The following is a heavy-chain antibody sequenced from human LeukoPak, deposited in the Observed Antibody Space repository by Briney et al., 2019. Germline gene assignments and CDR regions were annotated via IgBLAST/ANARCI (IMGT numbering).Heavy chain of an antibody. CDR1: GFTFTNYD. Sequence: ASVKVSCKASGFTFTNYDINWVRQATGPGLEWMGWMNPNSGNTGYAQKLQGRVTMTTDTSTSTAYMELRSLRSDDTAVYYCARDRAANDYWGQGTLVTVSS. V-gene: IGHV1-8*02. CDR3: ARDRAANDY. CDR2: MNPNSGNT. J-gene: IGHJ4*02. D-gene: IGHD6-13*01.